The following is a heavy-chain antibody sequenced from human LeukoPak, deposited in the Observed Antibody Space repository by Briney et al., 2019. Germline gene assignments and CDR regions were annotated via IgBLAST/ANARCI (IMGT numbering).Heavy chain of an antibody. CDR3: ARDLGGDQLGKFDP. Sequence: GGSLRLSCAASGFTFSSYGMHWVRQAPGKGLEWVSYISSSSSTIYYADSVKGRFTISRDNAKNSLYLQMNSLRAEDTAVYYCARDLGGDQLGKFDPWGQGTLVTVSS. V-gene: IGHV3-48*01. CDR2: ISSSSSTI. CDR1: GFTFSSYG. J-gene: IGHJ5*02. D-gene: IGHD7-27*01.